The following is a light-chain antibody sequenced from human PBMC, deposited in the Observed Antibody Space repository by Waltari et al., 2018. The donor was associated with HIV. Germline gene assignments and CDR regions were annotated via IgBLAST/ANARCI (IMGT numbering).Light chain of an antibody. CDR2: AAS. Sequence: DIQLTQSPSFLSASVGDRVTIPCRASQGISSYLAWYQQKPGKAPKLLSYAASTLQSGVPSRFSGSGSGTEVTLTISSLQPEDFATYYCQQLNSYPITFGQGTRLEMK. V-gene: IGKV1-9*01. J-gene: IGKJ5*01. CDR1: QGISSY. CDR3: QQLNSYPIT.